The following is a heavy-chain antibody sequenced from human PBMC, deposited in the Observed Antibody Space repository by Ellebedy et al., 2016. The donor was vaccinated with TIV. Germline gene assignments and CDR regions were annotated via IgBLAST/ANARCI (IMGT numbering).Heavy chain of an antibody. CDR3: AADPGMIVTPEHAFDI. D-gene: IGHD3-22*01. Sequence: SVTVSCXASGYTFTGYYMHWVRQAPGQGLAWIGWIVVGSGNTNYAQKFQERVTITRDMSSSTAYMELSSLRSEDTAVYYCAADPGMIVTPEHAFDIWGQGTMVTVSS. J-gene: IGHJ3*02. CDR2: IVVGSGNT. V-gene: IGHV1-58*02. CDR1: GYTFTGYY.